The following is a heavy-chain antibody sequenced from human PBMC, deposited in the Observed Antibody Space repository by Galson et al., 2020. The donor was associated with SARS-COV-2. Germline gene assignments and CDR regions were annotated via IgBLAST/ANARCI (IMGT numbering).Heavy chain of an antibody. Sequence: SLKISCAASGFTFDDYAMHWVRQAPGKGLEWVSGISWNSGSIGYADSVKGRFTISRDNAKNSLYLQMNSLRAEDTALYYCAKDGNTVTTWGYFQHWGQGTLVTVSS. CDR1: GFTFDDYA. CDR3: AKDGNTVTTWGYFQH. V-gene: IGHV3-9*01. D-gene: IGHD4-17*01. CDR2: ISWNSGSI. J-gene: IGHJ1*01.